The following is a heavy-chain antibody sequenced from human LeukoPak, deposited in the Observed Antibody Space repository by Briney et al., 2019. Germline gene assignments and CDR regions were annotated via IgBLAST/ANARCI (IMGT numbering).Heavy chain of an antibody. V-gene: IGHV1-69*04. CDR2: IIPILGIA. CDR3: ARDLRIAAAGTEEYYYGMDV. J-gene: IGHJ6*02. Sequence: PVASVKVSCKASGGTFSRYAISWVRQAPGQGLEWMGRIIPILGIANYAQKFQGRVTITADKSTSTAYMELSSLRSEDTAVYYCARDLRIAAAGTEEYYYGMDVWGQGTTVTVSS. CDR1: GGTFSRYA. D-gene: IGHD6-13*01.